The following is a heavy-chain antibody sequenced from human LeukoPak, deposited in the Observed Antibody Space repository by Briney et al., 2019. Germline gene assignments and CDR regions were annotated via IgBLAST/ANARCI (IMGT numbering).Heavy chain of an antibody. D-gene: IGHD4-17*01. CDR2: FDSDAGEI. Sequence: ASVKVSCTVSGNTLTDVTIHWVRLAPGEGLEWMGGFDSDAGEIIYAQNFQGRVTMTEDTSADTAYMELTSLRSEDTAVYYCATNGDGDYIPSYGLDVWGQGTTVTVSS. CDR1: GNTLTDVT. J-gene: IGHJ6*02. V-gene: IGHV1-24*01. CDR3: ATNGDGDYIPSYGLDV.